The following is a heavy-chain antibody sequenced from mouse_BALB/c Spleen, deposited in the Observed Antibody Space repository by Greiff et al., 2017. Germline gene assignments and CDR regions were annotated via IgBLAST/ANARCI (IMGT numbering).Heavy chain of an antibody. CDR1: GFTFSDHY. V-gene: IGHV5-4*02. Sequence: EVKLVESGGGLVKPGGSLKLSCAASGFTFSDHYMYWVRQTPEKRLEWVATISDGGSYTFYPDSVKGRFTISRDNAKNNLYLQMSSLKSEDTAMYYCARGGYYAMDYWGQGTSVTVSA. J-gene: IGHJ4*01. CDR2: ISDGGSYT. CDR3: ARGGYYAMDY.